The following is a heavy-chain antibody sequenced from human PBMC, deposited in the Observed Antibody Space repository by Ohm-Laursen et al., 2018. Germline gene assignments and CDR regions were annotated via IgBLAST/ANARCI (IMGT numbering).Heavy chain of an antibody. CDR3: AREQFDYNVPLPRGGMDV. J-gene: IGHJ6*02. Sequence: GSLRLSCAASGFTFSTYSMNWVRQAPGKGLEWVSHVSGSGYTKYYGDSVKGRFTISRDNAENSLYLQMNSLRADDTAVYYCAREQFDYNVPLPRGGMDVWGQGTTVTVS. V-gene: IGHV3-48*01. CDR1: GFTFSTYS. D-gene: IGHD4/OR15-4a*01. CDR2: VSGSGYTK.